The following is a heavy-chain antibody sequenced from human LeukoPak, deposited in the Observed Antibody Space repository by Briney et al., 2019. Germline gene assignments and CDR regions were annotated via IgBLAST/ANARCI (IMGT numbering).Heavy chain of an antibody. Sequence: PGGSLRLSCAASGFTFSSYGMHWVRQAPGKGLEWVAFIRYDGSNKFYADSVKGRFTISRDNSRNTLYLQMNSLRAEDTAVYYCAKDGLYRGYDVYYFDYWGQGTLVTVSS. CDR1: GFTFSSYG. J-gene: IGHJ4*02. CDR3: AKDGLYRGYDVYYFDY. V-gene: IGHV3-30*02. D-gene: IGHD5-12*01. CDR2: IRYDGSNK.